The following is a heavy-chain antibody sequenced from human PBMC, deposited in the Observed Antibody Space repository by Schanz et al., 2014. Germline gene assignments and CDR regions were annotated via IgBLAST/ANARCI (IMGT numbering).Heavy chain of an antibody. V-gene: IGHV4-61*06. J-gene: IGHJ2*01. CDR3: ARESPWGPAGVLGYFDI. Sequence: WTWIRQPPGKGLEWIGYIYDSETSNSNPYLKSRVTISLDTSKNQLSLKLTSVTAADTAVYYCARESPWGPAGVLGYFDIWGRGTLVIVSS. D-gene: IGHD2-2*01. CDR2: IYDSETS.